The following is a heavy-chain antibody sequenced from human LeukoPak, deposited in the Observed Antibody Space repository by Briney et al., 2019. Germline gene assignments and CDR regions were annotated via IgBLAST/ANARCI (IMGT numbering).Heavy chain of an antibody. D-gene: IGHD3-10*01. CDR1: GYTFTGYY. CDR2: INPNSGGT. Sequence: ASVNVSCKASGYTFTGYYMHWVRQAPGQGLEWMGWINPNSGGTNYAQKFQGRVTMTRDTSISTAYMELSRLRSDDTAVYYCAILGGVRGTKRAFDIWGQGTMVTVSS. V-gene: IGHV1-2*02. CDR3: AILGGVRGTKRAFDI. J-gene: IGHJ3*02.